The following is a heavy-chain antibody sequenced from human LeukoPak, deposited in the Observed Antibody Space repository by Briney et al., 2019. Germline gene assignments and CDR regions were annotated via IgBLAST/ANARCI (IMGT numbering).Heavy chain of an antibody. D-gene: IGHD1-26*01. CDR3: AREEGYTGGSYYDYVH. J-gene: IGHJ4*02. Sequence: LGESLKISCKGSGFSFTDYWIAWVRQMPGKGLEWMGIIYPGDSDTRYSPSFQGQVTISADKSISTAYLQWSSLKASDTAMYYCAREEGYTGGSYYDYVHWGQGTLVTVSS. CDR1: GFSFTDYW. CDR2: IYPGDSDT. V-gene: IGHV5-51*01.